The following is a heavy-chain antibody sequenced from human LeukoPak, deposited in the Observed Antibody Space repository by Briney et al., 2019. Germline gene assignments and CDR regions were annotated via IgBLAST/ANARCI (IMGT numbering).Heavy chain of an antibody. V-gene: IGHV3-33*01. CDR2: IWYDGSNT. CDR1: GFTFSSYG. CDR3: ARIGYCSGGSCYWVYFDY. J-gene: IGHJ4*02. D-gene: IGHD2-15*01. Sequence: PGGSLRLSCAASGFTFSSYGMHWVRQAPGKGLEWVAVIWYDGSNTYYADSVKGRLTISRDNSKNTLYLQMNSLRAEDTAVYYCARIGYCSGGSCYWVYFDYWGQGTLVTVSS.